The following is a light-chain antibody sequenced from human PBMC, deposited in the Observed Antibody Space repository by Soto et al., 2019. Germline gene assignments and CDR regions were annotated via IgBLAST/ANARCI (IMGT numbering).Light chain of an antibody. CDR2: DDN. CDR3: GSWDSSLSAYV. Sequence: QSALTQPPSVSVAPGQKVTISCSGSSSNIGGNSVSWHQQLPGTAPKLLIYDDNKRPSGIPDRFSGSKSGTSATLGITGFQTGDEADYYCGSWDSSLSAYVFGTGTKVTVL. CDR1: SSNIGGNS. J-gene: IGLJ1*01. V-gene: IGLV1-51*01.